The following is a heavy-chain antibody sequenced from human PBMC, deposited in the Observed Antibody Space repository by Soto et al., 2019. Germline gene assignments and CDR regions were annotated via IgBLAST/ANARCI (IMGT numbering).Heavy chain of an antibody. V-gene: IGHV4-4*02. Sequence: QVQLQESGPGLVKLSGTLSLTCAVSGGSISSSNWWSWVRQPPGKGLEWIGEIYHSGSTNYNPSLKSLVTILVDKSKNQFSLKLSSVTAADTAVYYCARDYMVRGVMRWFDPWGQGTLVTVSS. J-gene: IGHJ5*02. D-gene: IGHD3-10*01. CDR1: GGSISSSNW. CDR3: ARDYMVRGVMRWFDP. CDR2: IYHSGST.